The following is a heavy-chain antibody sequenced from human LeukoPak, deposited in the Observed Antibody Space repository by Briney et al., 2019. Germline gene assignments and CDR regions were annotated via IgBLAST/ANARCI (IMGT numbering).Heavy chain of an antibody. Sequence: PGGSLRLSCAASGFSFRNSWMSWVRQAPGKGLEWVANIRQDGNEIYYMDSVKGRFTISRDNAKKSLYLQMNSLRDEDTAVYYCAKTGERDYWGRGTLVTVSS. CDR1: GFSFRNSW. J-gene: IGHJ4*02. CDR3: AKTGERDY. V-gene: IGHV3-7*01. CDR2: IRQDGNEI. D-gene: IGHD7-27*01.